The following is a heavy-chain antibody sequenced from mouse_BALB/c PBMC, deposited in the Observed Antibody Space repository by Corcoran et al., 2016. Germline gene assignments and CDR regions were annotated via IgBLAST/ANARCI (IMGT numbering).Heavy chain of an antibody. J-gene: IGHJ4*01. CDR3: ARLYPGIAMDD. D-gene: IGHD2-12*01. Sequence: EVQLQQSGPELVKPGASVKMSCKASGYTFTSYVMHWVKQKPGQGLEWIGYINPYNDGTKYNEKFKGKATLTSDKSSNTAYMELSSLTSEDSAVYYGARLYPGIAMDDWGQGTSATVAS. CDR2: INPYNDGT. CDR1: GYTFTSYV. V-gene: IGHV1S136*01.